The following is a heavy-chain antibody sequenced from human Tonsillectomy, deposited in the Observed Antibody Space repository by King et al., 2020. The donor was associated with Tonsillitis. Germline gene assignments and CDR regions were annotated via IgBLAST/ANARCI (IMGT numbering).Heavy chain of an antibody. J-gene: IGHJ4*02. CDR2: ISHDGSNE. Sequence: QLVQSGGGVVQPGRSLRLSCAVSGFTFSNYGMHWVRQAPGKGLEWVALISHDGSNEYYVDAVKGRFTISRDNSKNTLYLQMNSLRAEDTAVYYCAKGPRVLISYMTTVREYYFVDRGAGALVTVSS. CDR1: GFTFSNYG. D-gene: IGHD4-17*01. V-gene: IGHV3-30*18. CDR3: AKGPRVLISYMTTVREYYFVD.